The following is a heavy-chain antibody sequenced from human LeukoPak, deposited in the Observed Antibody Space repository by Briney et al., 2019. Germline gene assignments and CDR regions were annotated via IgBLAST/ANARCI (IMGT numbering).Heavy chain of an antibody. CDR1: GGSISSYY. Sequence: PSETLSLTCTVSGGSISSYYWSWIRQPPGKGLEWIGYIYYSGSTNYNPSLKSRVTISVDTSKNQFSLKLSSVTAADTAVYYCARGGYDSSGYYYNAFDLWGQGTMVTVSS. J-gene: IGHJ3*01. CDR2: IYYSGST. D-gene: IGHD3-22*01. CDR3: ARGGYDSSGYYYNAFDL. V-gene: IGHV4-59*01.